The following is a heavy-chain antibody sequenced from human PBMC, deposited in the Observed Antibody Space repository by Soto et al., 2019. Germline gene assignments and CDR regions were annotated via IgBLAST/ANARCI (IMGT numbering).Heavy chain of an antibody. CDR2: ISGSGGST. D-gene: IGHD1-1*01. CDR1: GFTFSSYA. CDR3: AKGGLRGETGPIDY. V-gene: IGHV3-23*01. Sequence: EVQLLESGGGLVQPGGSLRLSCAASGFTFSSYAMSWVRQAPGKGLEWVSAISGSGGSTYYADSVKGRFTISRDNSKNTLYLRMNSLRAEDTAVYYCAKGGLRGETGPIDYWGQGTLVTVSS. J-gene: IGHJ4*02.